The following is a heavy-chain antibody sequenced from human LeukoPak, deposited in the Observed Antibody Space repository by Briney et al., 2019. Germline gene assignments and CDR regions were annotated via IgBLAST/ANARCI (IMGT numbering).Heavy chain of an antibody. CDR1: GYTFTSYA. D-gene: IGHD1-7*01. Sequence: ASVKVSCKASGYTFTSYAMNWVRQAPGQGLEWMGWVNTNTGNPTYAQGFTGRFVFSLDTSVSTAYLQISSLKAEDTAVYYCARDLVLPRHNRFDPWGQGTLVTVSS. V-gene: IGHV7-4-1*02. CDR3: ARDLVLPRHNRFDP. CDR2: VNTNTGNP. J-gene: IGHJ5*02.